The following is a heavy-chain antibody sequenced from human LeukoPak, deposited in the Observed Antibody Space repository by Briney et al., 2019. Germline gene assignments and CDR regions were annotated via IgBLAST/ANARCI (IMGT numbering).Heavy chain of an antibody. CDR3: ARHVQWELRTAYYGMDV. J-gene: IGHJ6*02. CDR2: IYPGDSDT. D-gene: IGHD1-26*01. CDR1: GYSFTSYW. Sequence: GESLKISFKGSGYSFTSYWIGWVRQMPGKGLEWMGIIYPGDSDTRYSPSFQGQVTISADKSISTAYLQWSSLKASDTAMYYCARHVQWELRTAYYGMDVWGQGTTVTVS. V-gene: IGHV5-51*01.